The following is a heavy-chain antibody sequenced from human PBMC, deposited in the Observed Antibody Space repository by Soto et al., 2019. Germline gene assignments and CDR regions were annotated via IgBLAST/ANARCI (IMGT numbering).Heavy chain of an antibody. J-gene: IGHJ6*02. CDR2: ISFDGTKK. CDR1: GFTFNIYA. D-gene: IGHD5-18*01. V-gene: IGHV3-30-3*01. CDR3: AREGDYGYSYINYGLDV. Sequence: GGSLRLSCVASGFTFNIYALHWVRQAPGKGLEWVAVISFDGTKKYYSDSVKGRFTISRDNLKNTLYLQMNNLRVEDAALCFCAREGDYGYSYINYGLDVWGQGTTVTVSS.